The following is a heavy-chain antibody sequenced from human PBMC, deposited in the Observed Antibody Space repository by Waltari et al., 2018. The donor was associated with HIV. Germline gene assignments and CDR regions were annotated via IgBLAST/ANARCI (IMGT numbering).Heavy chain of an antibody. CDR2: IDTNTGKP. J-gene: IGHJ4*02. V-gene: IGHV7-4-1*02. CDR1: GYNFRSYA. D-gene: IGHD2-15*01. CDR3: ARHYCSGGTCSDFDY. Sequence: QVQLVQSGSDLKKPGASVRVSCKAYGYNFRSYAMNWVRQAPGQGPEWMGWIDTNTGKPTYAEGFTGRFVLSSDTSVSTAYLQISSLKPEDTAVYYCARHYCSGGTCSDFDYWGQGTLVTVSS.